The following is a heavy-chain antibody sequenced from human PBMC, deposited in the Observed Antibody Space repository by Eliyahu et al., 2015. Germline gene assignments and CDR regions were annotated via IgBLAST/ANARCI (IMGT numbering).Heavy chain of an antibody. Sequence: QVQLQQWGAGLLKPSETLSLTCAXYGGSFSGYYWSWIRQPPGKGLEWIGEINHSGSTNYNPSLKSRITISVDTSKNQFSLKLSPVTAADTAVYYCARLHSSGWYGGDYWGQGTLVTVSS. J-gene: IGHJ4*02. CDR1: GGSFSGYY. D-gene: IGHD6-19*01. CDR2: INHSGST. CDR3: ARLHSSGWYGGDY. V-gene: IGHV4-34*01.